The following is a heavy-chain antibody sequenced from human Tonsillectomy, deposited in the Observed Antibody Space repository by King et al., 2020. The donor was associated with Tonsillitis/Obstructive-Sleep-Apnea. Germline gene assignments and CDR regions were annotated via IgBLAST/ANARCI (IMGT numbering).Heavy chain of an antibody. CDR2: IKQDGSDK. CDR3: ARVVEFWPAYEYHYYYFYYMAV. D-gene: IGHD3-3*01. V-gene: IGHV3-7*01. CDR1: GFTFSSYW. Sequence: VQLVESGGGLVQPGGSLRLSCAASGFTFSSYWMSWVRQAPGKGLEWVANIKQDGSDKYYVDSVEGRFSNSRDNAKNSLDLQMSSLRAEDTAVYYCARVVEFWPAYEYHYYYFYYMAVGGKGTSVTVSS. J-gene: IGHJ6*03.